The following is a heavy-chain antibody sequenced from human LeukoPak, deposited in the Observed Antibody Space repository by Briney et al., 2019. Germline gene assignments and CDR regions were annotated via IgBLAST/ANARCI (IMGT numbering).Heavy chain of an antibody. CDR2: ISGSGGST. V-gene: IGHV3-23*01. CDR3: AKRYCSGGICSYFDY. D-gene: IGHD2-15*01. CDR1: GFTFSSYA. J-gene: IGHJ4*02. Sequence: PGGSLRLSCAASGFTFSSYAMNWVRQAPGKGLEWVSAISGSGGSTYYADSVKGRFTISRDNSKNTLYLQMNSLRAEDTALYYCAKRYCSGGICSYFDYWDQGTLVTVSS.